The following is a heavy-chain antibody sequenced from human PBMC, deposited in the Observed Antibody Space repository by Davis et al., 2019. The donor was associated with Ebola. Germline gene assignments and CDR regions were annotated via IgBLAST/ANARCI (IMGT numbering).Heavy chain of an antibody. D-gene: IGHD3-3*01. J-gene: IGHJ3*02. Sequence: GESLKISCAASGFTFSDYRMHWVRQAPGKGLEWVAVISYDGSNKYYADSVKGRCTISRDNSKNTLYLQMNSLRAEDTAVYYCAKESGEHYDFVSAFHIWGQGTMVTVSS. V-gene: IGHV3-30*18. CDR3: AKESGEHYDFVSAFHI. CDR2: ISYDGSNK. CDR1: GFTFSDYR.